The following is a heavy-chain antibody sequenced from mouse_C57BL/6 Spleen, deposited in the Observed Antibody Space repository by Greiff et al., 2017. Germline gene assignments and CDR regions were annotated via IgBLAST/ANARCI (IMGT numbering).Heavy chain of an antibody. J-gene: IGHJ2*01. CDR3: ARGYGNSDYFDY. CDR1: GYTFTDYY. Sequence: VQLQQSGPELVKPGASVKISCKASGYTFTDYYMNWVKQSHGKSLEWIGDINPNNGGTSYNQKFKGKATLTVDKSSSTAYMELRSLTSEDSAVYYCARGYGNSDYFDYWGQGTTLTVSS. V-gene: IGHV1-26*01. CDR2: INPNNGGT. D-gene: IGHD2-10*02.